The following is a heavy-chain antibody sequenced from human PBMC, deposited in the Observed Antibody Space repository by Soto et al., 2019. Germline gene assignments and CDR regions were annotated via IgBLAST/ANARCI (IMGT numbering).Heavy chain of an antibody. Sequence: PGGSLRLSCAASGFTFDDYAMHWVRQAPGKGLEWVSGISWNSGSIGYADSVKGRFTISRDNAKNSLYLQMNSLRAEDTALYYCAKGPNTKGGGSRKGFDYWGQGTLVTVSS. V-gene: IGHV3-9*01. J-gene: IGHJ4*02. CDR1: GFTFDDYA. CDR2: ISWNSGSI. CDR3: AKGPNTKGGGSRKGFDY. D-gene: IGHD2-15*01.